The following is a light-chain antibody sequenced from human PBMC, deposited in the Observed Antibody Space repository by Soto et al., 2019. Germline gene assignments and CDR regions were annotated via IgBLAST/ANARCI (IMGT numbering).Light chain of an antibody. CDR3: DSYTSSNVYV. J-gene: IGLJ1*01. CDR1: SSDVGAYNY. V-gene: IGLV2-14*01. CDR2: DVH. Sequence: QSVLTQPASVSGSPGQSMTISCTGTSSDVGAYNYVSWYQQHPGKAPKLMIYDVHNRPSGVSNRFSGSKSGNTASLTISGLQAEDEADYYCDSYTSSNVYVFGTGTKVTVL.